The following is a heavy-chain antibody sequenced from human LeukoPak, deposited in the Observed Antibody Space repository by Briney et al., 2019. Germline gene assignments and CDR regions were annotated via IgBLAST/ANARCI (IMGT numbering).Heavy chain of an antibody. CDR2: ISHSSGYI. CDR1: GLSFSSYN. V-gene: IGHV3-21*01. CDR3: ARDEWAGTVAY. D-gene: IGHD6-19*01. J-gene: IGHJ4*02. Sequence: GGSLRLSCAASGLSFSSYNMEWVRQAPGKGLEWVSSISHSSGYIQYADSVKGRFTISRDNAKNSLFLQMDSLRAEDTAVYYCARDEWAGTVAYWGQGTLVTVSS.